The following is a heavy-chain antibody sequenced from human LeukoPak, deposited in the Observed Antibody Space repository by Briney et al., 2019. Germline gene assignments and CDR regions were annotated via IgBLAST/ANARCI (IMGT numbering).Heavy chain of an antibody. Sequence: GGSLRLSCAASGFTFSSYEMNWVRQAPGKGLEWVSYISSSGSTIYYADSVKGQFTISRDNAKNSLYLQMNSLRAEDTAVYYCAREGYSSGWYSYWGQGTLVTVSS. D-gene: IGHD6-19*01. J-gene: IGHJ4*02. CDR2: ISSSGSTI. V-gene: IGHV3-48*03. CDR3: AREGYSSGWYSY. CDR1: GFTFSSYE.